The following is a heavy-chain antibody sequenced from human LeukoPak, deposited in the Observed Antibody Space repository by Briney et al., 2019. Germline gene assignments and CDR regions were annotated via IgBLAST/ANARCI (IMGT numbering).Heavy chain of an antibody. V-gene: IGHV3-11*01. CDR3: AKGSWSGYWGAFDI. Sequence: GGSLRLSCAASGFTFSDYYMSWIRQAPGKGLEWVSYISSSGSTIYYADSVKGRFTISRDNAKNSLYLQMNSLRAEDMALYYCAKGSWSGYWGAFDIWGQGTMVTVSS. CDR1: GFTFSDYY. J-gene: IGHJ3*02. CDR2: ISSSGSTI. D-gene: IGHD3-3*01.